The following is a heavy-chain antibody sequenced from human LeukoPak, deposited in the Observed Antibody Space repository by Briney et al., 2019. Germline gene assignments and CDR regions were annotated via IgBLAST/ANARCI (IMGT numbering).Heavy chain of an antibody. CDR1: GYTLTELS. J-gene: IGHJ1*01. Sequence: GASVKVSCKVSGYTLTELSMHWVRQAPGKGLEWMGGFDPEDGETIYAQKFQGRVTMTEDTSTDTAYMELSSLRSEDTAVYYCARVTRMWRSSSWSKEEYFQHWGQGTLVTVSS. D-gene: IGHD6-13*01. CDR3: ARVTRMWRSSSWSKEEYFQH. V-gene: IGHV1-24*01. CDR2: FDPEDGET.